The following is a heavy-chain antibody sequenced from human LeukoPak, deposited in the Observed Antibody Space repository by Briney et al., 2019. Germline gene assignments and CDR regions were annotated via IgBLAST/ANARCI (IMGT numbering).Heavy chain of an antibody. CDR2: INYSGST. V-gene: IGHV4-39*01. J-gene: IGHJ4*02. CDR1: GGSVSSTTYY. D-gene: IGHD3-10*01. CDR3: ARYVVYGSGKYYFDY. Sequence: SETLSLTRTVSGGSVSSTTYYWSWIRQPPGKGLEWIASINYSGSTYYNPSLKSRVTISVDTSENQFSLKLSSVTAADTAVYYCARYVVYGSGKYYFDYWGQGTLVTVSS.